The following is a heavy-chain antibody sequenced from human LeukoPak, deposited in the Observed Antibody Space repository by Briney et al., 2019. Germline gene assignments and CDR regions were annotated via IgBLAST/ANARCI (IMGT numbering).Heavy chain of an antibody. CDR3: AKVHIVLVVAATQGFDY. CDR1: GFTFSNAW. D-gene: IGHD2-15*01. Sequence: GGSLRLSCAASGFTFSNAWMSWVRQAPGKGLEWVSVISGSGGSTYYADSVKGRFTISRDNSKNTLYLQMNSLRAEDTAVYYCAKVHIVLVVAATQGFDYWGQGTLVTVSS. CDR2: ISGSGGST. J-gene: IGHJ4*02. V-gene: IGHV3-23*01.